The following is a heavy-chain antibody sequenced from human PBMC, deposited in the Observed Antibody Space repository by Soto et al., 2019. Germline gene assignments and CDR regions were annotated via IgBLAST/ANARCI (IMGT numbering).Heavy chain of an antibody. Sequence: SETLSLTCTVSGGSISSGGYYWSWIRQHPGKGLEWIGYIYYSGSTYYNQSLKSRVTISVDTSKNQFSLKLSSVTAADTAVYYCARHNYDSSGTAVDVWGQGTTVTVSS. CDR1: GGSISSGGYY. J-gene: IGHJ6*02. V-gene: IGHV4-31*03. CDR3: ARHNYDSSGTAVDV. D-gene: IGHD3-22*01. CDR2: IYYSGST.